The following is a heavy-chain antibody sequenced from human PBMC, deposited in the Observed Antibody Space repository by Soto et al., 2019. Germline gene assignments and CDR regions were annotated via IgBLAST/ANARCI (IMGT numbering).Heavy chain of an antibody. CDR3: ARGRSYYSDYYYGMDV. CDR2: IKQDGSEK. Sequence: EVQLVESGGGLVQPGGSLRLSCAASGFTFSSYWMSWVRQAPGKGLEWVAKIKQDGSEKYYVDSVKGRFTISRDNAKNSLYLQMNSLRAEDTAVYYCARGRSYYSDYYYGMDVWGQGTTVTVSS. V-gene: IGHV3-7*03. CDR1: GFTFSSYW. D-gene: IGHD1-26*01. J-gene: IGHJ6*02.